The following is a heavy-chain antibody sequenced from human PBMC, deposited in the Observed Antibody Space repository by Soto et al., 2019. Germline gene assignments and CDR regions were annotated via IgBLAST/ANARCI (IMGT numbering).Heavy chain of an antibody. CDR3: ASVIGGDSGYYFDY. Sequence: SQTLSLTCAISGDSVSSYSAAWNWMRQSPSGGLEWLGRTYYRSRFFSDYAESVKSRIIINPDTSKNHFSLNLRSLTAADSAMYYCASVIGGDSGYYFDYWGQGALVTVSS. CDR1: GDSVSSYSAA. CDR2: TYYRSRFFS. D-gene: IGHD2-21*02. V-gene: IGHV6-1*01. J-gene: IGHJ4*02.